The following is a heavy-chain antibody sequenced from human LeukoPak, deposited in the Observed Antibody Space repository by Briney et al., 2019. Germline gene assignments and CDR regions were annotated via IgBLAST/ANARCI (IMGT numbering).Heavy chain of an antibody. D-gene: IGHD3-10*01. CDR3: ARYASGSYYWFDP. V-gene: IGHV4-39*01. J-gene: IGHJ5*02. CDR2: VYYTGSA. CDR1: GGSISSTSYH. Sequence: PSETLSLTCTVSGGSISSTSYHWAWIRQPPGKGLEWVATVYYTGSAYYNPSLKSRLTISVDTSKSQFSLKLSSVTTADTALYYCARYASGSYYWFDPWGQGTLVTVSS.